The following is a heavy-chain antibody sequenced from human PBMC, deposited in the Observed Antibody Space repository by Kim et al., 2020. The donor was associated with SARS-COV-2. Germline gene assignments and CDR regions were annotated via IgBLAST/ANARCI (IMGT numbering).Heavy chain of an antibody. D-gene: IGHD2-21*01. V-gene: IGHV5-51*01. Sequence: GESLKISCKGFGYNFSRYWIGWVRQRPGKGLEWMGMISPGDSDFRYGPSFQGQVTIPADKPINTAYLQWTSLKASDTATYFCARRRCRGGDCCGWFDPWGQGTLVTVPS. CDR1: GYNFSRYW. CDR3: ARRRCRGGDCCGWFDP. J-gene: IGHJ5*02. CDR2: ISPGDSDF.